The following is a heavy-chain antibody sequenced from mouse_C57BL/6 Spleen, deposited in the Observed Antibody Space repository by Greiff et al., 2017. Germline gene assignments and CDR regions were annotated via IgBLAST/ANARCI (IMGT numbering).Heavy chain of an antibody. J-gene: IGHJ1*03. CDR3: ARGGITRWYFDV. Sequence: QVQLKQSGAELVRPGASVKLSCKASGYTFTDYYINWVKQRPGQGLEWIARIYPGSGNTYYNEKFKGKATLTAEKSSSTAYMQLSSLTSEDSAVYFCARGGITRWYFDVWGTGTTVTVSS. D-gene: IGHD2-4*01. V-gene: IGHV1-76*01. CDR2: IYPGSGNT. CDR1: GYTFTDYY.